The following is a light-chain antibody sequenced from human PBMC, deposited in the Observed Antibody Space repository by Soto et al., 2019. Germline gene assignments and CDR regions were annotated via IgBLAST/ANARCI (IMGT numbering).Light chain of an antibody. V-gene: IGLV3-21*02. J-gene: IGLJ1*01. CDR2: DDS. Sequence: YELTQPPAVSVALGQTARITCGGNNIGSKGVHWYQQKPDQAPVLVVYDDSDRPSGIPERFSGSNSGNTATLTISRVEAGDEADYYCQVWDSSGDHYVFGAGTKVTVL. CDR3: QVWDSSGDHYV. CDR1: NIGSKG.